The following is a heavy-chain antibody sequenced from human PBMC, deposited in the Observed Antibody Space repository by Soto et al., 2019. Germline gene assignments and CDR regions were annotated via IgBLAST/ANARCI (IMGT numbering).Heavy chain of an antibody. CDR2: VYYSGNT. CDR1: GGAMTGYY. D-gene: IGHD3-10*01. V-gene: IGHV4-59*12. CDR3: AKTSLTILGEVVAHWWFDP. J-gene: IGHJ5*02. Sequence: QVKLQESGPRVVRSSETLSLTCTVSGGAMTGYYWTWIRQPPGKGLESIANVYYSGNTNYNPSLQSRVAMSVDTSSNQFSLSLTSVTAADTAVYYCAKTSLTILGEVVAHWWFDPWGQGALVTVSS.